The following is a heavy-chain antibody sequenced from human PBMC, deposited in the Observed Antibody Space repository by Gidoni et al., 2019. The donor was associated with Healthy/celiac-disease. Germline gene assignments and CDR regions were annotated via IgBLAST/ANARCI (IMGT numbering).Heavy chain of an antibody. CDR2: IYYSGST. J-gene: IGHJ4*02. CDR1: GGSISSSSYY. D-gene: IGHD3-3*01. Sequence: QLQLQESGPGLVKPSETLSLTCTVSGGSISSSSYYWGWIRQPPGKGLEWIGSIYYSGSTYYNPSLKSRVTISVDTSKNQFSLKLSSVTAADTAVYYCATETYYDFWSGYPDYWGQGTLVTVSS. V-gene: IGHV4-39*01. CDR3: ATETYYDFWSGYPDY.